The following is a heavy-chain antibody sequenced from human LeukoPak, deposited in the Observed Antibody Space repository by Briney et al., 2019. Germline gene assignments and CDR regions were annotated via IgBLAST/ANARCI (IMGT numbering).Heavy chain of an antibody. CDR3: ARAEYSSSWYLGY. CDR2: IYYSGST. D-gene: IGHD6-13*01. Sequence: TLSLTCTVSGGPISSGDYYWSWIRQPPGKGLEWIGYIYYSGSTYYNPSLKSRVTISVDTSKNQFSLKLSSVTAADTAVYYCARAEYSSSWYLGYWGQGTLVTVSS. J-gene: IGHJ4*02. CDR1: GGPISSGDYY. V-gene: IGHV4-30-4*01.